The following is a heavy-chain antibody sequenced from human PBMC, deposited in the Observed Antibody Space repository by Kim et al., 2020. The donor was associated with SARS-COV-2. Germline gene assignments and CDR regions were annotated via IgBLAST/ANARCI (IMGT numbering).Heavy chain of an antibody. Sequence: SETLSLTCTVSGGSISSSSYYWGWIRQPPGKGLEWIGSIYYRGSTYYNPSLKSRVTISVDTSKNQFSLKLSSVTAADTAVYYCARGVRGYCSGGSCYSSAFDIWGQGTMVTVSS. V-gene: IGHV4-39*07. J-gene: IGHJ3*02. CDR1: GGSISSSSYY. D-gene: IGHD2-15*01. CDR2: IYYRGST. CDR3: ARGVRGYCSGGSCYSSAFDI.